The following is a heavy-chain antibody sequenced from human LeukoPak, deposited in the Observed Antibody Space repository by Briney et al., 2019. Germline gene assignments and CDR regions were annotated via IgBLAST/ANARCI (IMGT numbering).Heavy chain of an antibody. J-gene: IGHJ6*03. CDR3: ARVKSGYSYGPHYYYYYYMDV. CDR2: IKQDGSEK. Sequence: GGSLRLSCTASGFTFSSYWMSWVRQAPGKGLEWVANIKQDGSEKNYVDSVKGRFTISRDNAKNSLYLQMNSLRAEDTAVYYCARVKSGYSYGPHYYYYYYMDVWGKGTTVTVSS. V-gene: IGHV3-7*04. D-gene: IGHD5-18*01. CDR1: GFTFSSYW.